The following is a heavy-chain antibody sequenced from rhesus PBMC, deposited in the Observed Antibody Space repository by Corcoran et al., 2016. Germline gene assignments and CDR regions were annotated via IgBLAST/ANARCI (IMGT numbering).Heavy chain of an antibody. Sequence: QLQESGPGLVKPSETLSLTCAVSGGSISGVYDWSWIRQPPGKGLEWIGYIYGSSGSTNYNPSLKNRVTISKDTSKNQFSLKLSSVTAADTAVYYCARSSGTTFDYWGQGVLVTVSS. V-gene: IGHV4-76*01. CDR3: ARSSGTTFDY. D-gene: IGHD1-14*01. J-gene: IGHJ4*01. CDR1: GGSISGVYD. CDR2: IYGSSGST.